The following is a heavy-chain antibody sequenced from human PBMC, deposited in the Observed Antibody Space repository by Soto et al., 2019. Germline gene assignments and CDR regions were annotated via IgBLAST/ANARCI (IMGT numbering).Heavy chain of an antibody. J-gene: IGHJ3*01. CDR1: GFIFSSYT. D-gene: IGHD2-2*01. CDR2: ISGSGSYI. CDR3: ARAGLEPANAFDV. V-gene: IGHV3-21*06. Sequence: NPGGSLRLSCTASGFIFSSYTINWVRQAPGKGLEWVSSISGSGSYIYIADSMKGRITISSDNAQNSVHLQMNSLRVEDTAVYYCARAGLEPANAFDVWGQGTKVTVSS.